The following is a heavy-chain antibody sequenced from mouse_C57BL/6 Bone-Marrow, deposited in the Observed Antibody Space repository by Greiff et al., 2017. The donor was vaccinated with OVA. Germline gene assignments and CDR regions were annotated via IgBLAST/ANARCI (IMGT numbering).Heavy chain of an antibody. CDR3: TEAAYYSTPCAY. J-gene: IGHJ3*01. CDR1: GFNIKDDY. D-gene: IGHD2-5*01. CDR2: IDPENGDT. Sequence: EVKLMESGAELVRPGASVKLSCTASGFNIKDDYMHWVKQRPEQGLEWIGWIDPENGDTESASKFQGPATITADTSSNTAYLQLSSLTSEDTAVYCWTEAAYYSTPCAYWGQGTLVTVSA. V-gene: IGHV14-4*01.